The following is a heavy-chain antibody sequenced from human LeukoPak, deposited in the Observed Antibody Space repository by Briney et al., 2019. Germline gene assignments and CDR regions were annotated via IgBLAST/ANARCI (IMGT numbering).Heavy chain of an antibody. J-gene: IGHJ4*02. CDR2: ISAYNGNT. CDR3: ARDVGEGFCSGGSRSDY. Sequence: GASVKVSCKASGYTFTNYAISWVRQAPGQGLEWMGWISAYNGNTNYAQKLQGRVTMTTDTSTSTVYMELRSLRSDDTAVYYCARDVGEGFCSGGSRSDYWGQGTLVTVSS. CDR1: GYTFTNYA. D-gene: IGHD2-15*01. V-gene: IGHV1-18*01.